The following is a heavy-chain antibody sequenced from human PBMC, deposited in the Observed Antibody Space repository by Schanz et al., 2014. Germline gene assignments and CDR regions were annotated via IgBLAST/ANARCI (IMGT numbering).Heavy chain of an antibody. D-gene: IGHD3-22*01. CDR1: GFTFSNHA. Sequence: EVHLLESGGGLVQPGGSLRLSCAASGFTFSNHALSWVRQAPGKGLEWVSGIGGSGDSTHYADSVKGRFIISRDNSKNTLYLQVNSLRAEDAAVYYCARDDRAYYYGMDVWGKGTTVTVSS. CDR3: ARDDRAYYYGMDV. V-gene: IGHV3-23*01. J-gene: IGHJ6*04. CDR2: IGGSGDST.